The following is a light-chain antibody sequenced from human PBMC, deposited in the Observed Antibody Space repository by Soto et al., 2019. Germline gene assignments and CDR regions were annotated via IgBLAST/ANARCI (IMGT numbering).Light chain of an antibody. J-gene: IGKJ2*01. CDR1: QSVSSN. V-gene: IGKV3-15*01. CDR3: QQYNNWPPKQYT. CDR2: GAS. Sequence: EIVMTQSPATLSVSPGERATLSCRASQSVSSNLAWYQHKPGQAPRLLLYGASTRSTGIPARFSASGSGTEFSLTISSLQSEDFAVYDCQQYNNWPPKQYTFGQGTKLEIK.